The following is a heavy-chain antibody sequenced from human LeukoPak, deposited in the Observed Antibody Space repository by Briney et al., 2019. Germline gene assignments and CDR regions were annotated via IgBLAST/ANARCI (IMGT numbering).Heavy chain of an antibody. D-gene: IGHD3-10*01. V-gene: IGHV3-66*01. CDR3: ARGFRSGSYYNPSTYFDY. Sequence: GGSLRLSCATSGFTVSSNYMSWVRQAPGKGLEWVSVIYSGGSTCYADSVKGRFTISRDNSKNTLYLQMNSLRAEDTAVYYCARGFRSGSYYNPSTYFDYWGQGTLVTVSS. CDR2: IYSGGST. J-gene: IGHJ4*02. CDR1: GFTVSSNY.